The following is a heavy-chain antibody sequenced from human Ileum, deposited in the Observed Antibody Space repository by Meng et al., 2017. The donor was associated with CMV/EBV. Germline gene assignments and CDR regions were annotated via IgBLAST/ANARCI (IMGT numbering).Heavy chain of an antibody. CDR2: ISAHNSNT. Sequence: QVQLLQPGGGVKKPGASVKVSCKASGYTFTSYGMTWVRQAPGQGLEWMGWISAHNSNTNYAQKVQGRVTMTTDTSTSTAYMEVRSLSSDDTAVYYCARGVGNTAFDYWGQGTLVTVSS. CDR1: GYTFTSYG. D-gene: IGHD2/OR15-2a*01. J-gene: IGHJ4*02. CDR3: ARGVGNTAFDY. V-gene: IGHV1-18*01.